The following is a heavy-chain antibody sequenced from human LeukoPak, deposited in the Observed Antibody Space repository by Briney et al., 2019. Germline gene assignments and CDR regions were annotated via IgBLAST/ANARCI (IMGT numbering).Heavy chain of an antibody. V-gene: IGHV3-21*01. CDR3: ASSGYSSSRPHY. CDR2: ISSSSSYI. J-gene: IGHJ4*02. D-gene: IGHD6-13*01. CDR1: GFTFSSYS. Sequence: GGSLRLSCAASGFTFSSYSMNWDRQTPGKGLEWVSSISSSSSYIYYADSVKGRFTISRDNAKNSLYLQMNSLRAEDTAVYYCASSGYSSSRPHYWGQGTLVTVSS.